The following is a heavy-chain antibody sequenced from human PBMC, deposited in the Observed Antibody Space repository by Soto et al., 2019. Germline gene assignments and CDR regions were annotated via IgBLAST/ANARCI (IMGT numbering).Heavy chain of an antibody. CDR2: IIPIFGTA. J-gene: IGHJ4*02. V-gene: IGHV1-69*13. CDR3: ARRSLVGATPGYFDY. D-gene: IGHD1-26*01. Sequence: GASVKVSCKASGGTFSSYAISWVRQAPGQGLEWMGGIIPIFGTANYAQKFQGRVTITADESTSTAYMELSSPRSEDTAVYYCARRSLVGATPGYFDYWGQGTLVTVSS. CDR1: GGTFSSYA.